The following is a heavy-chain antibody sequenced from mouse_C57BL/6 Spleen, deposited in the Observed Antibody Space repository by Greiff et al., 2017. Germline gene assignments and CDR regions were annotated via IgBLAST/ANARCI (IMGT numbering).Heavy chain of an antibody. CDR1: GFTFSSYA. D-gene: IGHD3-3*01. Sequence: EVMLVESGEGLVKPGGSLKLSCAASGFTFSSYAMSWVRQTPEKRLEWVAYISSGGDYIYYADTVKGRCTISRDNARNTLYLQMSSLKSEDTAMYYCTRGGGRRDYYAMDYWGQGTSVTVSS. CDR2: ISSGGDYI. V-gene: IGHV5-9-1*02. CDR3: TRGGGRRDYYAMDY. J-gene: IGHJ4*01.